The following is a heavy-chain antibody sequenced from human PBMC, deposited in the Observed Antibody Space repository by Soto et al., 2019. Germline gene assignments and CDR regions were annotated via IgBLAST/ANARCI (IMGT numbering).Heavy chain of an antibody. J-gene: IGHJ6*03. CDR3: ARGPYSSSWDYYYYYMDV. CDR1: GYTFTGYY. CDR2: INPNSGGT. D-gene: IGHD6-13*01. V-gene: IGHV1-2*04. Sequence: ASVKVSCKASGYTFTGYYMHWVRQAPGQGLEWMGWINPNSGGTNYAQKFQGWVTMTRDTSISTAYMELSSLRSEDTAVSYCARGPYSSSWDYYYYYMDVWGKGTTVTVSS.